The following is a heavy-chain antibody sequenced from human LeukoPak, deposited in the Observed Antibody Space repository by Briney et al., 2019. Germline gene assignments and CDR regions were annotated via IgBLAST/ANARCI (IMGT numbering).Heavy chain of an antibody. CDR1: GFTFSDYY. Sequence: GGSLRISCAASGFTFSDYYRSWIRQAPGKGLEWVSYISSSGSTIYYADSVKGRFTISRDNAKNSLYLQMNSLRAEDTAVYYCARDCSSTSCYTAPYYYYGMDVWGQGTTVTVSS. J-gene: IGHJ6*02. CDR2: ISSSGSTI. D-gene: IGHD2-2*02. CDR3: ARDCSSTSCYTAPYYYYGMDV. V-gene: IGHV3-11*01.